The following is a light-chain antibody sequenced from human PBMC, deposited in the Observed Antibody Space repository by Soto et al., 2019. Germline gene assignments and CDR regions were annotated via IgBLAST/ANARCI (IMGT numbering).Light chain of an antibody. CDR2: DVD. Sequence: QSVLTQPRSVSGSPGQSVTISCTGSSSDVGGYDYVSWYQHHPGKAPKLMIYDVDKRPSGVPGRFSGSKSGNMASLTISGLQSEDEADYYCCSYAGSYPFVFGTRTKLTVL. CDR1: SSDVGGYDY. V-gene: IGLV2-11*01. J-gene: IGLJ1*01. CDR3: CSYAGSYPFV.